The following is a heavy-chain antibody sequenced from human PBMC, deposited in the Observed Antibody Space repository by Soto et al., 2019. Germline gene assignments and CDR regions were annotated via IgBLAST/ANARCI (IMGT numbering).Heavy chain of an antibody. CDR3: ARAAVAGFLQWYFDL. V-gene: IGHV3-21*01. CDR1: GFTFSSYS. D-gene: IGHD6-19*01. J-gene: IGHJ2*01. Sequence: EVQLVESGGGLVKPGVSLRLSCAASGFTFSSYSMNWVRQAPGKGLEWVSSISSSSSYIYYADSVKGRFTISRDNAKNSLYLQMHSLRAEETAVYYCARAAVAGFLQWYFDLWGRGTLVTVSS. CDR2: ISSSSSYI.